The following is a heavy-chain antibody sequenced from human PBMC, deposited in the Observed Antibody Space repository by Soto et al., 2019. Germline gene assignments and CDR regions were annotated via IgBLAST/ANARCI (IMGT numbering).Heavy chain of an antibody. V-gene: IGHV4-59*01. Sequence: PSETLSLTCTVSGGSISIYYWTWIRQPPGKGLEWIGWIFSTSTNYNPSLKSRVTMSVDTSKNQFSLKLTSVTAADTAVYFCARVLWFGESRPGMDVWGQGTTVT. J-gene: IGHJ6*02. CDR3: ARVLWFGESRPGMDV. CDR1: GGSISIYY. D-gene: IGHD3-10*01. CDR2: IFSTST.